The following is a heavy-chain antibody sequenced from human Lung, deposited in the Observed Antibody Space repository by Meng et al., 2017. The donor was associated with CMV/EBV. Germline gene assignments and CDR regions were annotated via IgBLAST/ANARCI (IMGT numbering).Heavy chain of an antibody. D-gene: IGHD3-22*01. CDR3: ARDVVLFENSDYSLDH. CDR2: ISGTGTTM. V-gene: IGHV3-48*01. Sequence: GGSLRLSCSASGFDFSAYSMTWVRQAPGKGLEWLAYISGTGTTMFHAAALKGRFTVSRDNAKNSVYLHMSSLNADDTAVYFCARDVVLFENSDYSLDHWGQGTLVTVSS. J-gene: IGHJ4*02. CDR1: GFDFSAYS.